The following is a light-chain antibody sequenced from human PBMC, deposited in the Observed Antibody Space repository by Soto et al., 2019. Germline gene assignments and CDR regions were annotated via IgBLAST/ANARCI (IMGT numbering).Light chain of an antibody. Sequence: QSVLAQPRAVSGSPGQSVTISCSGTSSDVGGYNSVSWYQQFPGKAPKLMIYDVTKRPSGVPDRFSVSKSGNTASLTISGLQAEDEADYYCCSYAASYTLVFGGGTKVTVL. CDR2: DVT. CDR3: CSYAASYTLV. CDR1: SSDVGGYNS. V-gene: IGLV2-11*01. J-gene: IGLJ2*01.